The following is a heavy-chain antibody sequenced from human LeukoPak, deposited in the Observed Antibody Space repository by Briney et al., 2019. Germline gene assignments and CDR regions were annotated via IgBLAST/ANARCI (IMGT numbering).Heavy chain of an antibody. CDR3: ARARGYSYGSSYWYYYMDV. D-gene: IGHD5-18*01. Sequence: ASVKVSCKASGYTFTGYYMHWVRQAPGQGLEWMGWINPNSGGTNYAQKFQGRVTMARDTSISTAYMELSRLRSDDTAVYYRARARGYSYGSSYWYYYMDVWGKGTTVTVSS. CDR1: GYTFTGYY. V-gene: IGHV1-2*02. CDR2: INPNSGGT. J-gene: IGHJ6*03.